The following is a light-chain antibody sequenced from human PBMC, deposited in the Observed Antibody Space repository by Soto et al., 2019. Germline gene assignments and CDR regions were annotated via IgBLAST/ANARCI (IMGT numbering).Light chain of an antibody. V-gene: IGKV1-5*03. CDR3: QHYNSYSEA. CDR2: KAS. J-gene: IGKJ1*01. Sequence: DIQMTRARSTLSGRVGDRDCITCRASQTISSWLAWYQQKPGEAPKLLIYKASTLKSGVPSRFSGSGSGTEFTLTISSLQPDDFATYYCQHYNSYSEAFGQGTKLEIK. CDR1: QTISSW.